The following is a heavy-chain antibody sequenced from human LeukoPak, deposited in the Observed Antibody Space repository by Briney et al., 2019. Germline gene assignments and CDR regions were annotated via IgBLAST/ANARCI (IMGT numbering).Heavy chain of an antibody. Sequence: GGSLRLSCAASGFTFSSYAMSWVRQAPGKGLEWVSAMSGSGGITDYADSVKGRFTISRDNSKNTLYLQMNSLRAEDTAVYYCAKVKSKLAAAGYYFDYWGQGTLVTVSS. CDR1: GFTFSSYA. D-gene: IGHD6-13*01. J-gene: IGHJ4*02. CDR2: MSGSGGIT. V-gene: IGHV3-23*01. CDR3: AKVKSKLAAAGYYFDY.